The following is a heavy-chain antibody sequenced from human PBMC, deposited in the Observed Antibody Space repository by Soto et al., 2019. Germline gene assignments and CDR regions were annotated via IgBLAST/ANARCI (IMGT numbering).Heavy chain of an antibody. CDR3: VIVLEHYDFWSGYYTTQDGYFDY. CDR1: GGSISSYY. CDR2: IYYSGST. Sequence: SETLSLTCTVSGGSISSYYWSWIRQPPGKGLEWIGYIYYSGSTNYNPSLKSRVTISVDTSKNQLSMKLSSVTAADTAVYYCVIVLEHYDFWSGYYTTQDGYFDYWGQGTLVTVSS. V-gene: IGHV4-59*12. D-gene: IGHD3-3*01. J-gene: IGHJ4*02.